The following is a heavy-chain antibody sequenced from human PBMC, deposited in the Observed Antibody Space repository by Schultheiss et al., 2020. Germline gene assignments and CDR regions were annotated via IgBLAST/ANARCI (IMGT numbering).Heavy chain of an antibody. D-gene: IGHD3-10*01. Sequence: SGPTLVKPTQTLTLTCTFSGFSLSTSGMCVSWIRQPPGKGLEWIGYIYYSGSTNYNPSLKSRVTISVDTSKNQFSLKLSSVTAADTAVYYCARGGPKRWFGELSGPPYYYGMDVWGQGTTVNVYS. V-gene: IGHV4-61*08. J-gene: IGHJ6*02. CDR3: ARGGPKRWFGELSGPPYYYGMDV. CDR1: GFSLSTSGMC. CDR2: IYYSGST.